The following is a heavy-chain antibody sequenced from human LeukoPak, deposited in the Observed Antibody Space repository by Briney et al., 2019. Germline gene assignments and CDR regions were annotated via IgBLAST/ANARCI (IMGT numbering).Heavy chain of an antibody. Sequence: AGGSLRLSCAASGFTFSSYWMNWVRQAPGKGLEWVSGIIPSGHTTYYADSVRGRFTISRDNSRNTLYLQMNSLRAEDTAVYYCAKDDRWLQFCCWGQGTLVTVSA. CDR3: AKDDRWLQFCC. D-gene: IGHD5-24*01. V-gene: IGHV3-23*01. J-gene: IGHJ4*02. CDR2: IIPSGHTT. CDR1: GFTFSSYW.